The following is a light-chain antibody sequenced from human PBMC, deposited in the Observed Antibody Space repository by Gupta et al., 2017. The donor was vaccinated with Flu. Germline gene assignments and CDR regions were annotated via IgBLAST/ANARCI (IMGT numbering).Light chain of an antibody. CDR1: AVADND. CDR2: DDI. V-gene: IGLV3-10*01. Sequence: GQTDRITCSGDAVADNDVYWYQRTSGAAPQFLIYDDIKRPSGIPERFSGSTSGTTATLAITGAQGEEEGDYYWYSEDRTGNHMVFGGGTKLTVL. J-gene: IGLJ3*02. CDR3: YSEDRTGNHMV.